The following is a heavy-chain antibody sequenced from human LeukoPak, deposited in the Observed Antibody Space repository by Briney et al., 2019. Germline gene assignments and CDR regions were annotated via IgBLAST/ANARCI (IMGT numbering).Heavy chain of an antibody. V-gene: IGHV1-2*02. J-gene: IGHJ4*02. CDR2: INPNSGGT. CDR1: GYTFTGYY. CDR3: ARGVAVAGASLSY. Sequence: ASVTVSCKASGYTFTGYYMHWVRQAPGQGREWMGWINPNSGGTNYAQKFQGRVTMTRDTSISTAYMELSRLRSDDTAVYYCARGVAVAGASLSYWGQGTLVTVSS. D-gene: IGHD6-19*01.